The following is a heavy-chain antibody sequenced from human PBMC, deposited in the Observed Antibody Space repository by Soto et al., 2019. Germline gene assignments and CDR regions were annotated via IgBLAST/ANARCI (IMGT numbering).Heavy chain of an antibody. CDR2: INPNSGGT. D-gene: IGHD6-19*01. CDR1: GYTFTGYY. J-gene: IGHJ6*02. CDR3: ARSRAGQDGGYYYYYGMDV. V-gene: IGHV1-2*04. Sequence: ASVKVSCKASGYTFTGYYMHWVRQSPGKGLEWMGWINPNSGGTNYAQKFQGWVTMTRDTSISTAYMELSRLRSDDTAVYYCARSRAGQDGGYYYYYGMDVWGQGTTVTVSS.